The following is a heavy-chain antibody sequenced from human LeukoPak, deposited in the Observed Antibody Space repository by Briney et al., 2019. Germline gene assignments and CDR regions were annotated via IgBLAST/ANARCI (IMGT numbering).Heavy chain of an antibody. CDR3: ARDQVVATIYSDYYYYMDV. J-gene: IGHJ6*03. Sequence: SETLSLTCTVSGGSVSSGSYYWSWIRQPPGKGLEWIGYIYYSGSTNYSPSLKSRVTISVDTSKNQFSLKLSSVTAADTAVYYCARDQVVATIYSDYYYYMDVWGKGTTVTVSS. D-gene: IGHD5-12*01. V-gene: IGHV4-61*01. CDR2: IYYSGST. CDR1: GGSVSSGSYY.